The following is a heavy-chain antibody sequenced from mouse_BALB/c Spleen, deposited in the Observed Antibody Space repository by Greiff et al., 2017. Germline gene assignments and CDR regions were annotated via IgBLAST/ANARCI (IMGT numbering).Heavy chain of an antibody. CDR2: ISSGSSTI. CDR1: GFTFSSFG. D-gene: IGHD3-1*01. Sequence: DVKLVESGGGLVKPGGSLKLSCAASGFTFSSFGMHWVRQAPEKGLEWVAYISSGSSTIYYADTVKGRFTISRDNPKNTLFLQMTSLRSEDTAMYYCARVWGSGAYFDYWGQGTTLTVSS. J-gene: IGHJ2*01. CDR3: ARVWGSGAYFDY. V-gene: IGHV5-17*02.